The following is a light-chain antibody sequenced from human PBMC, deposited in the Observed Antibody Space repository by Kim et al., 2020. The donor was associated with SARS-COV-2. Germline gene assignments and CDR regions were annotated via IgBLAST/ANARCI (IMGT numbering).Light chain of an antibody. V-gene: IGLV2-14*03. CDR3: ASYTTTNAGV. CDR2: DGI. Sequence: QSALTQPASVSGSPGQLITISCTGTSSDVASSTYVSWYQQHPGGAPKLLLYDGIERPSGISDRCSGSKSGTTASLTTSGLREEDGADYYCASYTTTNAGVFGGGTQLTVL. CDR1: SSDVASSTY. J-gene: IGLJ2*01.